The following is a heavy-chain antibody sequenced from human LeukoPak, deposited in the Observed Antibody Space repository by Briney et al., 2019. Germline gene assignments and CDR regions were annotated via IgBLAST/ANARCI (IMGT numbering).Heavy chain of an antibody. CDR1: VDLISSGDYL. Sequence: SETLSLTRTVSVDLISSGDYLWAWIRWPTGKGLEWIGYIYYSGSPSYNPSLKSRVTISVDTSKNHFSLKPSSVTSGDTAVYHCAIRTSRDGYKNVYGFDYWGQGTLVTVSS. V-gene: IGHV4-30-4*02. D-gene: IGHD5-24*01. CDR3: AIRTSRDGYKNVYGFDY. J-gene: IGHJ4*02. CDR2: IYYSGSP.